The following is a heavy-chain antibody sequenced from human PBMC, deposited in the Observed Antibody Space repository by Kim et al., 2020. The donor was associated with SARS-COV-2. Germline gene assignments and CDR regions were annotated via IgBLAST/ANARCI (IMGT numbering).Heavy chain of an antibody. CDR2: INHSGST. J-gene: IGHJ4*02. D-gene: IGHD2-15*01. V-gene: IGHV4-34*01. Sequence: SETLSLTCAVYGGSFIGYYWSWIRQPPGKGLEWIGEINHSGSTNYNPSLKSRVTISVDTSKNQFSLKLSSVTAADTAVYYCARGGYCSGGSCYLVYWGQGTLVTVSS. CDR1: GGSFIGYY. CDR3: ARGGYCSGGSCYLVY.